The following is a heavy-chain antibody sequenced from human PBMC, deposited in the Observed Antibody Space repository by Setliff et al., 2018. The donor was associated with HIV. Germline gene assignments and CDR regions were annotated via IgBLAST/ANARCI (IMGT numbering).Heavy chain of an antibody. CDR3: ASYYRVSGWYQEASWFFDL. J-gene: IGHJ2*01. V-gene: IGHV4-39*01. D-gene: IGHD6-19*01. Sequence: PSETLSLTCTVSGGSISSSSHYWGWIRQPPGKGLEWVGSIYYSGSTYYNPSLKSRVTISLDTPKNQLSLKLSSVTAADTAVYYCASYYRVSGWYQEASWFFDLWGRGTLVTVSS. CDR2: IYYSGST. CDR1: GGSISSSSHY.